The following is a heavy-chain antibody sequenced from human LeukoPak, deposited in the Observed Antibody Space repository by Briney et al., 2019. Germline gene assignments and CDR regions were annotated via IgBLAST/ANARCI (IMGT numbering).Heavy chain of an antibody. CDR1: GGSISSSSYY. CDR2: IYYSGST. J-gene: IGHJ4*02. D-gene: IGHD1-1*01. Sequence: SETLSLTCTVSGGSISSSSYYWGWIRQPPGKGLEWIGSIYYSGSTYYNPSLKSRVTISVDTSKNQFSLKLSSVTAADTAVYYCARRRLEEDFDYWGQGTLVTVSS. CDR3: ARRRLEEDFDY. V-gene: IGHV4-39*07.